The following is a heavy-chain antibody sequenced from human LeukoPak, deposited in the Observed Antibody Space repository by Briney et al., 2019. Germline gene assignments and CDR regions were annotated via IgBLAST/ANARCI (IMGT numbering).Heavy chain of an antibody. Sequence: GGSLRLSCAASGFTFSSYWMSWVRQAPGKGLGWVANIKQDGSEKYYVDSVKGRFTISRDNAKNSLYLQMNSLRAEDTAVYYCARDGGDNYYDSSGYYGYFDYWGQGTLVTVSS. CDR3: ARDGGDNYYDSSGYYGYFDY. V-gene: IGHV3-7*01. J-gene: IGHJ4*02. CDR2: IKQDGSEK. D-gene: IGHD3-22*01. CDR1: GFTFSSYW.